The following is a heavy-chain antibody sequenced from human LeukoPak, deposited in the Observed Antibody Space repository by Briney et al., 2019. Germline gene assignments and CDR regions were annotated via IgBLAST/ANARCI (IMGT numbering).Heavy chain of an antibody. Sequence: SETLSLTCTVSGGSISSGDYYWSWIRQPPGKGLEWIGYIYYSGSTYYNPSLKSRVTISVDTSKNQFSLKLSSVTAADTAVYYCARVRYSSSWYGFGMDVWGQGTTVTVSS. CDR2: IYYSGST. D-gene: IGHD6-13*01. V-gene: IGHV4-30-4*08. CDR1: GGSISSGDYY. CDR3: ARVRYSSSWYGFGMDV. J-gene: IGHJ6*02.